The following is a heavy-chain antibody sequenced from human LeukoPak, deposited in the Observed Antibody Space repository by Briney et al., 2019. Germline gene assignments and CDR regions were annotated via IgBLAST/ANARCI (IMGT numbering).Heavy chain of an antibody. V-gene: IGHV4-4*07. D-gene: IGHD1-26*01. CDR2: IHSTGST. J-gene: IGHJ4*02. Sequence: SETLSPTCDVSGGSVRSYWWGWVRQPAGKGLEWLGRIHSTGSTRFNPSLKSRLTLPIDTSTNQFSLKLTSVTAADTAVYFCARQGYTVSYYFLDYWSQGTLVTVSS. CDR3: ARQGYTVSYYFLDY. CDR1: GGSVRSYW.